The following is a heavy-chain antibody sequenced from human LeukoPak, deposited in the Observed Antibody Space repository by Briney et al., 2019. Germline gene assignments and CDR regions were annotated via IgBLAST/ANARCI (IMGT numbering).Heavy chain of an antibody. J-gene: IGHJ5*02. D-gene: IGHD3-10*01. V-gene: IGHV3-23*01. CDR1: GFTFSSYA. CDR2: ISGSGGST. Sequence: PGGSLRLSCAASGFTFSSYAMSWVRQAPGKGLEWVSAISGSGGSTYYADSVKGRFTTSRDNSKNTLYLQMNSLRAEDTAVYYCAKDQSYGSGSYSGLGRGNWFDPWGQGTLVTVSS. CDR3: AKDQSYGSGSYSGLGRGNWFDP.